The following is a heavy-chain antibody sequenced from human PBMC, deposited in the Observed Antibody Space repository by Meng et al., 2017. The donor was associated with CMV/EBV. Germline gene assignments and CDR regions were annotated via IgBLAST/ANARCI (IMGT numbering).Heavy chain of an antibody. Sequence: QVQLQQCGAGLFTRLDTLSLTFAFYGGSLSGDYWSWSRQPPGKGLEWIGEINHSGSTNYNPSLKSRVTISVDTSKNQFSLKLSSVTAADTAVYYCARVWDSGWDYWGQGTLVTVSS. CDR1: GGSLSGDY. V-gene: IGHV4-34*01. CDR3: ARVWDSGWDY. J-gene: IGHJ4*02. D-gene: IGHD3-22*01. CDR2: INHSGST.